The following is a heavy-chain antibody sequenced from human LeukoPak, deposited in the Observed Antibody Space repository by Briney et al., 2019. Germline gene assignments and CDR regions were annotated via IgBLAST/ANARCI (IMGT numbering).Heavy chain of an antibody. CDR3: ARVGGSSGQNFDY. V-gene: IGHV1-46*01. Sequence: ASVKVSCKASGDTFTSYYMNWVRQAPGQGLEWMVIIIPSGGSTSYAQKFQGRVTITRDISTSTVSIELSSLRSEDTAVYYCARVGGSSGQNFDYWGQGTLVTVSS. J-gene: IGHJ4*02. CDR2: IIPSGGST. CDR1: GDTFTSYY. D-gene: IGHD6-6*01.